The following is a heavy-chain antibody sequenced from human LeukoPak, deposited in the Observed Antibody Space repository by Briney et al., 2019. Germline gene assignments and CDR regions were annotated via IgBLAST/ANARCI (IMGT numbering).Heavy chain of an antibody. D-gene: IGHD5-24*01. CDR1: GYTFTSYA. J-gene: IGHJ4*02. CDR2: IHPNSGGT. Sequence: ASVKVSCKASGYTFTSYAMHWVRQAPGQGLEWMGWIHPNSGGTNYAQKFQGRVTMTRDTSISTAYLDLSRLRSDDTAVYYCARVVVRDANNYKDYWGQGTLVTVSS. CDR3: ARVVVRDANNYKDY. V-gene: IGHV1-2*02.